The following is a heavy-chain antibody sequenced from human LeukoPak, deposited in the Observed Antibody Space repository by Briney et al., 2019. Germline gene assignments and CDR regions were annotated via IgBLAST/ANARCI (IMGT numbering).Heavy chain of an antibody. V-gene: IGHV3-74*01. D-gene: IGHD2/OR15-2a*01. Sequence: PGRSLRLSCAASGFTFDDYAMHWVRQAPGKGLVWVSHINGDGTTTTYADSVKGRFTISRDNAQNTLYLQMNSLRAEDTAVYYCARGTALQDYWGQGTLVTVSS. CDR2: INGDGTTT. CDR1: GFTFDDYA. J-gene: IGHJ4*02. CDR3: ARGTALQDY.